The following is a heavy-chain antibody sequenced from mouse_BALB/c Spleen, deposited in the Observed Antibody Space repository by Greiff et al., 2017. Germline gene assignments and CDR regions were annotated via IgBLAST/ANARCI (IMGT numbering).Heavy chain of an antibody. V-gene: IGHV1S127*01. J-gene: IGHJ3*01. CDR1: GYTFTSYG. D-gene: IGHD2-2*01. CDR2: IDPSDSYT. Sequence: VQLQQSGAELVKPGASVKISCKASGYTFTSYGMYWVKQRPGQGLEWIGTIDPSDSYTSYNQKFKGKATLTVDTSSSTAYMQLSSLTSEDSAVYYCAICGYHYWFAYWGQGTLVTVSA. CDR3: AICGYHYWFAY.